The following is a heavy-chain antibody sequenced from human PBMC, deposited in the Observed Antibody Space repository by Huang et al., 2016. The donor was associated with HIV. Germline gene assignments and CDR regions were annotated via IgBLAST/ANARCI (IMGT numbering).Heavy chain of an antibody. J-gene: IGHJ4*02. Sequence: EVQLLESGGGLLQPGGYLRLSCAASGFTFSSYAMTWVRQTPGKGLEWVSTIPDAGHTSYADSVKVRFTISRDKSKNTLYIQMNSLRAEDTALYYCAKQAPYGTTWYGGSDYWGQGTLVTVSS. CDR1: GFTFSSYA. D-gene: IGHD6-13*01. V-gene: IGHV3-23*01. CDR2: IPDAGHT. CDR3: AKQAPYGTTWYGGSDY.